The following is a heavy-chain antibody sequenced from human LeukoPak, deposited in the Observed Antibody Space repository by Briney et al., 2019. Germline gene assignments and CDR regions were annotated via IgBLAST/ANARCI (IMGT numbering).Heavy chain of an antibody. D-gene: IGHD6-13*01. CDR1: GFTFSDYY. CDR3: GRGSIAADTNDAFDI. CDR2: ISSSGSTI. J-gene: IGHJ3*02. Sequence: AGSLRLSCAASGFTFSDYYMSWIRQAPGKGLEWVSYISSSGSTIYYADSVKGRFTISRDNAKNSLYLQMNSLRGEDTAVYYCGRGSIAADTNDAFDIWGQGTMVTVSS. V-gene: IGHV3-11*01.